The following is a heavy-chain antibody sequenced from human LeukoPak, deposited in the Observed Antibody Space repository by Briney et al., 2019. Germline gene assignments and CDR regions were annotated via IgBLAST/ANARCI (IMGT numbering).Heavy chain of an antibody. Sequence: GGSLRLSCAASGFTFSSYAMNWVRQAPGKGLEWVSAITGSGGTTYYADSVRGRFTISRDDSKNTLYLQMNSLRAEDTAIYYCAKSRSEVVVAAANYWGQGTLITVSS. CDR3: AKSRSEVVVAAANY. V-gene: IGHV3-23*01. J-gene: IGHJ4*02. CDR2: ITGSGGTT. D-gene: IGHD2-15*01. CDR1: GFTFSSYA.